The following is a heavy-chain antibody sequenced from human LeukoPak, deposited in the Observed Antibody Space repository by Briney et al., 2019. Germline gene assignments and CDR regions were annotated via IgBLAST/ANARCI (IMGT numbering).Heavy chain of an antibody. CDR1: GFIFRNYA. V-gene: IGHV3-23*01. CDR3: AKWGDYDILTGYYVSDF. D-gene: IGHD3-9*01. Sequence: GASLRLSCASSGFIFRNYAMSWVRQAPGKGLEWVSAITGSGDTTYYADSVKGRFTISRDNSKNTLYVEMNTLRAEDTAVYYCAKWGDYDILTGYYVSDFWGQGTLVTVSS. J-gene: IGHJ4*02. CDR2: ITGSGDTT.